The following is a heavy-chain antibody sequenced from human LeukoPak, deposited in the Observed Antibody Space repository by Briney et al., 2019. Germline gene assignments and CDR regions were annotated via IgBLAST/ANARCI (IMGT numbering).Heavy chain of an antibody. CDR3: ARSIPHFLEWLLSPYYFDY. Sequence: ASVKVSCKASGYTFTSYGISWVRQAPGQGLEWMGWISAYNGNTNYAQKLQGRVTMTTDTSTSTAYMELRSLRSDDTAVYYSARSIPHFLEWLLSPYYFDYWGQGTLVTVSS. V-gene: IGHV1-18*01. D-gene: IGHD3-3*01. CDR1: GYTFTSYG. J-gene: IGHJ4*02. CDR2: ISAYNGNT.